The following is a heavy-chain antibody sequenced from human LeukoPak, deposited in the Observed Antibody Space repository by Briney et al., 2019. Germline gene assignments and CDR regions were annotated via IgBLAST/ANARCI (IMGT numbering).Heavy chain of an antibody. CDR1: GYTFTGYY. D-gene: IGHD3-10*01. V-gene: IGHV1-2*02. J-gene: IGHJ5*02. CDR3: ARAPLWFGEFGFDP. Sequence: ASVKVSRKASGYTFTGYYMHWVRQAPGQGLEWMGWINPNSGGTNYAQKFEGRVTMTRDTSISTAYMELSRQRSDDTAVYYCARAPLWFGEFGFDPWGQGTLVTVSS. CDR2: INPNSGGT.